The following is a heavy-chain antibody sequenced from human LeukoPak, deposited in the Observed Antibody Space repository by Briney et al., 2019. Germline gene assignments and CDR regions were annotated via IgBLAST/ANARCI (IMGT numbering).Heavy chain of an antibody. CDR3: ARVYYSNSYDYWYFDL. V-gene: IGHV4-59*01. CDR2: IFYSGGA. D-gene: IGHD6-13*01. CDR1: GGSIRSYY. J-gene: IGHJ2*01. Sequence: PSETQSLTCTVSGGSIRSYYWSWIRQPPGKGLEWIGYIFYSGGANYNPSLKSRVTISVDTSKNQFSLKLTSVTAADTAVYYCARVYYSNSYDYWYFDLWGRGTLVTVSS.